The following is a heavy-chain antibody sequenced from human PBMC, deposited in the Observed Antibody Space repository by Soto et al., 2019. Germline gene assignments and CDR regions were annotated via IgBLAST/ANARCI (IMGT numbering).Heavy chain of an antibody. CDR1: GGTFSSYA. Sequence: GASVKVSCKASGGTFSSYAISWVRQAPGQGLEWMGGIIPIFGTANYAQKFQGRVTITADESTSTAYMELSSLRSEDTAVYYCARDQGYFRGYNWNRDAFGIWGQGTMVTVSS. CDR2: IIPIFGTA. CDR3: ARDQGYFRGYNWNRDAFGI. V-gene: IGHV1-69*13. D-gene: IGHD1-20*01. J-gene: IGHJ3*02.